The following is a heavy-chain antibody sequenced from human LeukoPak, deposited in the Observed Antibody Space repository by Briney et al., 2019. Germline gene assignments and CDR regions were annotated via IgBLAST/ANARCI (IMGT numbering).Heavy chain of an antibody. V-gene: IGHV3-74*01. Sequence: PGGSLRLSCAASGFTFSTAWMHGVRQAPGKGRVWVSRIYSYGSSTTYVDSVKGRFTISRDNAKNKLYLKMNSLRAEDTAVYYCATDAGHAFSFWGQGTMVTVSS. CDR1: GFTFSTAW. J-gene: IGHJ3*01. CDR2: IYSYGSST. CDR3: ATDAGHAFSF.